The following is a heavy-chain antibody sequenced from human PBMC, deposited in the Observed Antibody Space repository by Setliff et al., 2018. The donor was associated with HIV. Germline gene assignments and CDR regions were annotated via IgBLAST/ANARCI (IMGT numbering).Heavy chain of an antibody. CDR1: GGSFTSRSYY. V-gene: IGHV4-39*07. CDR2: IFYSGIT. D-gene: IGHD3-9*01. Sequence: SETLSLTCTVSGGSFTSRSYYWGWIRQPPGKGLEWIGSIFYSGITYYNPSLKSRVTISVDTSKNQFSLKLSSVTAADTAVYYCAKGTYYDLLTAYYLSDYYMDVWGQGTTVTVSS. J-gene: IGHJ6*03. CDR3: AKGTYYDLLTAYYLSDYYMDV.